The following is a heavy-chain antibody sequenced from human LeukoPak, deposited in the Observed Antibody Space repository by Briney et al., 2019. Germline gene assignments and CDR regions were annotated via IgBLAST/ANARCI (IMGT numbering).Heavy chain of an antibody. V-gene: IGHV3-7*04. J-gene: IGHJ4*02. CDR2: IKQDGSKK. Sequence: GGSLRLSCAASGFVVRSNYMSWVRQAPGKGLEWVANIKQDGSKKSYVDSVKGRFTISRDNAKNSLYLQMNSLRAEDTAIYYCTRVGYIDEGIDYWGQGTLVTVSS. CDR1: GFVVRSNY. CDR3: TRVGYIDEGIDY. D-gene: IGHD5-24*01.